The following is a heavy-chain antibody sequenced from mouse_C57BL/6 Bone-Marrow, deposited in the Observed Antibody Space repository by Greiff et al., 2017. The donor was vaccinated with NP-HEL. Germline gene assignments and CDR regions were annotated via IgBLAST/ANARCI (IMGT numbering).Heavy chain of an antibody. Sequence: QVQLQQPGAELVKPGASVKLSCKASVYPFTSYWMHWVKQRPGPGLEWIGIIHPNSGSTNYNEKFKSKATLTVDKSSSTAYMQLSSLTSEDSAVYYCARWYYGSSYWGQGTTLTVSS. CDR1: VYPFTSYW. D-gene: IGHD1-1*01. CDR2: IHPNSGST. CDR3: ARWYYGSSY. V-gene: IGHV1-64*01. J-gene: IGHJ2*01.